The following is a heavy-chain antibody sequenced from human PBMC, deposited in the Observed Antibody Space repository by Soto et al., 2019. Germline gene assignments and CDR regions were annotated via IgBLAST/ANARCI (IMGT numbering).Heavy chain of an antibody. J-gene: IGHJ6*03. CDR2: INPNSGGT. CDR1: GYTFTGYY. Sequence: ASVKVSCKASGYTFTGYYMHWVRQAPRQGLEWMGWINPNSGGTNYAQKFQGRVTMTRNTSISTAYMELSSLRSEDTAVYYCARAPNTIFGVVIRYYYYYMDVWGKGTTVTVSS. D-gene: IGHD3-3*01. CDR3: ARAPNTIFGVVIRYYYYYMDV. V-gene: IGHV1-2*02.